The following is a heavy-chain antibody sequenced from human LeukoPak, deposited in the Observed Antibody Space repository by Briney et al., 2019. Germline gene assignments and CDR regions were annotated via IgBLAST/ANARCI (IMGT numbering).Heavy chain of an antibody. CDR2: FDPEDGET. Sequence: ASVKVSFKVSGYTLTELSMHWVRQAPGKGLEWMGGFDPEDGETIYAQKFQGRVTMTEDTSTDTAYMELSSLRSEDTAVYYCATDLFMITSADYWGQGTLVTVSS. CDR1: GYTLTELS. V-gene: IGHV1-24*01. J-gene: IGHJ4*02. D-gene: IGHD3-16*01. CDR3: ATDLFMITSADY.